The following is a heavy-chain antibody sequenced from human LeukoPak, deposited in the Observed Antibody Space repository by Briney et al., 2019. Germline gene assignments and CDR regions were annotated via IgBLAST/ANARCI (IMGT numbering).Heavy chain of an antibody. Sequence: ASVKVSCKASGGTFSSYAISWVRQAPGQGLEWMGGIIPIFGTANYAQKFQGRVTITTDESTSTAYMELSSLRSEDTAVYYCARDHYYDKGSEDWYFDLWGRGTLVTVSS. D-gene: IGHD3-22*01. CDR3: ARDHYYDKGSEDWYFDL. CDR2: IIPIFGTA. V-gene: IGHV1-69*05. J-gene: IGHJ2*01. CDR1: GGTFSSYA.